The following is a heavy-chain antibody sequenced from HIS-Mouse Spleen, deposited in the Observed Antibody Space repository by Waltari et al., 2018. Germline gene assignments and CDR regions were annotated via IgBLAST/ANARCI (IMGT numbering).Heavy chain of an antibody. CDR1: GFTFSSYG. CDR2: ISYDGSNN. CDR3: AKVGYSGYDSDY. V-gene: IGHV3-30*18. J-gene: IGHJ4*02. D-gene: IGHD5-12*01. Sequence: QVQLVESGGGVVQPGRSLRLSCAASGFTFSSYGMHWVRQAPGKGLEWVAVISYDGSNNYYADSVKGRFTISRDNSKNTLYLQMNSLRAEDTAVYYCAKVGYSGYDSDYWGQGTLVTVSS.